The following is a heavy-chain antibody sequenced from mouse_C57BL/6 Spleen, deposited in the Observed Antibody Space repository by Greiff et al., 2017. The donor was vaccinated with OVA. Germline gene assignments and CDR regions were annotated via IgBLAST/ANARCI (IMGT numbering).Heavy chain of an antibody. CDR3: ARDSSGYAWFAY. J-gene: IGHJ3*01. CDR1: GYTFTSYW. CDR2: INPSNGGT. Sequence: QVQLQQPGTELVKPGASVKLSCKASGYTFTSYWMHWVKQRPGQGLEWIGNINPSNGGTNYNEKFKSKATLTVDKSSSTAYMQLSSLTSEDSAVYDCARDSSGYAWFAYWGQGTLVTVSA. D-gene: IGHD3-2*02. V-gene: IGHV1-53*01.